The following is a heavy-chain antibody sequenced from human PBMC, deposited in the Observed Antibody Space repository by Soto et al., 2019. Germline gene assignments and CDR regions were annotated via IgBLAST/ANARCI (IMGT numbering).Heavy chain of an antibody. CDR1: GGSIISGDYY. CDR3: ARWWSGSRQGFDP. J-gene: IGHJ5*02. CDR2: IYYSGST. Sequence: QVQLQESGPGLVKPSQTLSLTCTVSGGSIISGDYYWSWIRQHPGKGLEWIGYIYYSGSTYYNPSLKSRVTISVDTSKNPFSLKLSSVTAADTAVYYCARWWSGSRQGFDPWGQGTLVTVSS. V-gene: IGHV4-31*03. D-gene: IGHD3-3*01.